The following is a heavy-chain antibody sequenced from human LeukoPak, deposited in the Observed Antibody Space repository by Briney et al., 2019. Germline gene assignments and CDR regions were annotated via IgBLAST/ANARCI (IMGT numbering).Heavy chain of an antibody. J-gene: IGHJ4*02. V-gene: IGHV1-69*05. Sequence: SVKVSCKTSGGTFSSYAISWVRQAPGQGIEWMGRIIPIFGRANYAQKFQGRVTITTDESTSTAYMELSSLRSEDTAVYYCARDGYSGYDLYYWGQGTLVTVSS. CDR2: IIPIFGRA. CDR1: GGTFSSYA. CDR3: ARDGYSGYDLYY. D-gene: IGHD5-12*01.